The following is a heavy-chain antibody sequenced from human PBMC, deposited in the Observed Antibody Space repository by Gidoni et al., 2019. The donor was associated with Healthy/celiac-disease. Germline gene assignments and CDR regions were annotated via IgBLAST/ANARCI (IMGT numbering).Heavy chain of an antibody. V-gene: IGHV3-48*01. J-gene: IGHJ4*02. CDR1: GFTFSSYS. Sequence: EVQLVESGGGLVQPGGSLRLSCAASGFTFSSYSMNWVRQAPGKGLEWGSYISSSSSTIYYADSVKGRFTISRDNAKNSLYLQMNSLRAEDTAVYYCAREPMVRGYVDYWGQGTLVTVSS. CDR3: AREPMVRGYVDY. CDR2: ISSSSSTI. D-gene: IGHD3-10*01.